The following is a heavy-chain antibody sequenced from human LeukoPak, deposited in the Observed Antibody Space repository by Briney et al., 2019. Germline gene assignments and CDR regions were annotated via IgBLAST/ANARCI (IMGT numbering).Heavy chain of an antibody. D-gene: IGHD3-10*01. CDR3: ARRVTEGIRVNEGNWFDP. CDR1: DVPITSRTYC. J-gene: IGHJ5*02. CDR2: ICYGGST. Sequence: SETLSPPCTLSDVPITSRTYCWGWIRQPPGKGLDWIATICYGGSTYYNPSLHSRVTISQDTSKKQFSLKLTSVNAADTAGYYCARRVTEGIRVNEGNWFDPWGEGTLVTVSS. V-gene: IGHV4-39*01.